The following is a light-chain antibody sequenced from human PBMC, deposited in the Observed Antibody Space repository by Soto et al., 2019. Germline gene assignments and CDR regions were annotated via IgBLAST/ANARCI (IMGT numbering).Light chain of an antibody. CDR3: SSYTSSSTLSV. V-gene: IGLV2-14*01. CDR2: DVS. J-gene: IGLJ2*01. CDR1: SSDVGGYNY. Sequence: QSALTQPASVSGSPGQSITISCTGTSSDVGGYNYVSWYQQHPGKAPKLMIYDVSNRPSGVSNRFSGSKSGNTASLTISRLQAEDEAEYYCSSYTSSSTLSVFGGGTKLTVL.